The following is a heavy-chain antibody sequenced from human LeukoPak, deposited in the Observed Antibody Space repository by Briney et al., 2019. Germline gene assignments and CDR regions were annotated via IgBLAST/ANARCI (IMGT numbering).Heavy chain of an antibody. CDR1: GGSISSGSYY. J-gene: IGHJ4*02. CDR2: IYTSGST. CDR3: ASGTTGYSSSWYGFDY. Sequence: SETLSLTCTVSGGSISSGSYYWSWIRQPAGKGLEWIGRIYTSGSTNYNPSLKSRVTISVDKSKNQFSLKLSSVTAADTAVYYCASGTTGYSSSWYGFDYWGQGTLVTVSS. V-gene: IGHV4-61*02. D-gene: IGHD6-13*01.